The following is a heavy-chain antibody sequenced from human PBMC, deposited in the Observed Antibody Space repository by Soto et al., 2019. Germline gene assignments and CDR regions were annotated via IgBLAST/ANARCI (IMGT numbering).Heavy chain of an antibody. CDR1: GGSFSGYY. CDR2: INHSGST. V-gene: IGHV4-34*01. D-gene: IGHD2-2*01. CDR3: ARGAFTNIVVVPAAMGYYYYYMDV. Sequence: SETLSLTCAVYGGSFSGYYWSWIRQPPGKGLEWIGEINHSGSTNYNPSLKSRVTISVDTSKNQFSLKLSSVTAADTAVYYCARGAFTNIVVVPAAMGYYYYYMDVWGKGTTVTVSS. J-gene: IGHJ6*03.